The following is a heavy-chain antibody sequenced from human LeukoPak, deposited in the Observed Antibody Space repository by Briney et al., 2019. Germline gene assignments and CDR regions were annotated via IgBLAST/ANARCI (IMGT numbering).Heavy chain of an antibody. Sequence: PGGSLRLSCAASGFTFSTYSMNWVRQAPGKGLEWLSYISSSSRTIYYADSVRGRFTISRGNAKSSLYLQVNSLRAEDTAVYYCARAADFWSGYFTAIGLWGQGTLVTVSS. J-gene: IGHJ4*02. CDR3: ARAADFWSGYFTAIGL. D-gene: IGHD3-3*01. CDR2: ISSSSRTI. V-gene: IGHV3-48*01. CDR1: GFTFSTYS.